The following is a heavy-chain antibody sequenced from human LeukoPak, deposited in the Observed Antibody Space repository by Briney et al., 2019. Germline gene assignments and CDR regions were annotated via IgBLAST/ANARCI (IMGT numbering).Heavy chain of an antibody. CDR3: ARGGGYCSSTSCYELDGYYYYGMDV. CDR2: ISAYNGNT. V-gene: IGHV1-18*04. Sequence: ASVKVSCKASGYTFTSYGISWVRQAPGQGLERMGWISAYNGNTNYAQKLQGRVTMTTDTSTSTAYMELRSLRSDDTAVYYCARGGGYCSSTSCYELDGYYYYGMDVWGKGTTVTVSS. D-gene: IGHD2-2*01. CDR1: GYTFTSYG. J-gene: IGHJ6*04.